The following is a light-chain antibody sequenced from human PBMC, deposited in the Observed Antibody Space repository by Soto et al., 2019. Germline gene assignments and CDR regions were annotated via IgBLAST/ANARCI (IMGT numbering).Light chain of an antibody. CDR3: QQPNSRPLT. Sequence: DIQMTQSPCTLSASVGDRVTITCRASQSISCWLAGYQQKLGRAPTLLIYDASTLESGVPSRFSGSRYGTEFTLTISSLQPDDFATYFCQQPNSRPLTFGRGTKLDI. V-gene: IGKV1-5*01. CDR1: QSISCW. CDR2: DAS. J-gene: IGKJ4*01.